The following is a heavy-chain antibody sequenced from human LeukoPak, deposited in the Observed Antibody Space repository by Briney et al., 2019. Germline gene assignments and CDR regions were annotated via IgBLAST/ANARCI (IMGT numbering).Heavy chain of an antibody. CDR1: GGSISNYF. CDR2: IYYSGNT. D-gene: IGHD6-19*01. Sequence: PSETLSLTCTVSGGSISNYFWNWIRQPPGKGLEWIGFIYYSGNTNYNPSLKSRVTISVDTSKNQFSLKLSSVTAADTAIYYCARDGRAGSLFAYWGQGTLVTVSS. V-gene: IGHV4-59*01. J-gene: IGHJ4*02. CDR3: ARDGRAGSLFAY.